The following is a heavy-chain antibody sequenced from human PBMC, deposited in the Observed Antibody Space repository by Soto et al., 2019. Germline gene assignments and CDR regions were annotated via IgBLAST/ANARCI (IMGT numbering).Heavy chain of an antibody. V-gene: IGHV3-9*01. CDR2: IIWNSGNI. D-gene: IGHD3-10*01. CDR3: AKDPYGSGSSSFFHY. Sequence: SLRLSSAASGXTLDDYSMHWVRQAPGKGLEWVSCIIWNSGNIHYADSVKGLFTISRDNAKNSLYLQMDSLRPEDTALYYCAKDPYGSGSSSFFHYWGQGNLVTVSS. CDR1: GXTLDDYS. J-gene: IGHJ4*02.